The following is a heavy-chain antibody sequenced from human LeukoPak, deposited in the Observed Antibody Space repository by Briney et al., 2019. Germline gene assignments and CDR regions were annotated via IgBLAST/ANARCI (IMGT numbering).Heavy chain of an antibody. D-gene: IGHD6-19*01. J-gene: IGHJ4*02. CDR3: TRESESSGWYDY. Sequence: AGGSLRLSCAAPGFMFHDYAIHWVRQAPGKGLECVSLISGDGGNTFYADSVKGRFTISRDNSKNSLYLQMNSLRSDDTVLYYCTRESESSGWYDYWGQGTLVTVSS. CDR2: ISGDGGNT. CDR1: GFMFHDYA. V-gene: IGHV3-43*02.